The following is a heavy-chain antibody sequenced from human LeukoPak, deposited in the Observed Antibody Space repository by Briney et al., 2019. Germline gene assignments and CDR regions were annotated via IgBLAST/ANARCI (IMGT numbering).Heavy chain of an antibody. CDR2: ISYDGSNK. CDR1: GFTFSSYG. Sequence: GGSLRLSCAASGFTFSSYGMHWVRQAPGKGLEWVAVISYDGSNKYYADSVKGRFTISRDNSKNTLYLQMNSLRAEDTAVYYCAKGEMATQFNWFDPWGLGTLVTVSS. J-gene: IGHJ5*02. CDR3: AKGEMATQFNWFDP. D-gene: IGHD5-24*01. V-gene: IGHV3-30*18.